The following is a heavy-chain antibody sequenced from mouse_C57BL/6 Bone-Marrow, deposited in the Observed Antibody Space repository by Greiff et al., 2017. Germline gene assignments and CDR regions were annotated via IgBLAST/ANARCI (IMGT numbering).Heavy chain of an antibody. D-gene: IGHD1-1*01. J-gene: IGHJ1*03. CDR1: GYTFTGYC. CDR2: IDPNNGGT. Sequence: VQLQQSGAELVKPGASVKLSCKASGYTFTGYCMHWVKQRPGQGLEWIGIIDPNNGGTTYNEKFKGKATLTVDKASSTTYMQLNSLTSEDSAVYYCASGNYGSWWLAVWGRGTTVTVSA. CDR3: ASGNYGSWWLAV. V-gene: IGHV1-53*01.